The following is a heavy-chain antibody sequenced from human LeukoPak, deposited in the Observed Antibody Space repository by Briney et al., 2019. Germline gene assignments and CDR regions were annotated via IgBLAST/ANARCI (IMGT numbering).Heavy chain of an antibody. D-gene: IGHD3-22*01. V-gene: IGHV4-59*01. CDR1: GGSISSYY. Sequence: PSETLSLTCTVSGGSISSYYWSWIRQPPGKGLEWIGYIYYSRSTNYNPSLKSRATISVDTSKNQFSLKLSSVTAADTAVYYCASIYDSSGYYYVGRYFDYWGQRTLVTVSS. CDR2: IYYSRST. J-gene: IGHJ4*02. CDR3: ASIYDSSGYYYVGRYFDY.